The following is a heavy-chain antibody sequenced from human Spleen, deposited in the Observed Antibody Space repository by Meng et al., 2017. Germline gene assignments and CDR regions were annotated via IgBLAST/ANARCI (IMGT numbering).Heavy chain of an antibody. CDR3: AKDGIVVVPAAPFDP. Sequence: GGSLRLSCAASGFTFSSYAMHWVRQAPGKGLEWVAVISYDGSNKYYADSVKGRFTISRDNSKNTLYLQMNSLRAEDTAVYYCAKDGIVVVPAAPFDPWGQGTLVTVSS. J-gene: IGHJ5*02. CDR2: ISYDGSNK. CDR1: GFTFSSYA. D-gene: IGHD2-2*01. V-gene: IGHV3-30*04.